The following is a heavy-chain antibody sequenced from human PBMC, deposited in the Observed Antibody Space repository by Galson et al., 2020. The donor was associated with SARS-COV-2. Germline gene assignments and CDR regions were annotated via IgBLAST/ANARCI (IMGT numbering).Heavy chain of an antibody. Sequence: SETLSLTCTVSGGSISSGDYYWSWIRQPPGKGLEWIGYIYYSGSTYYNPSLKSRVTISVDTSKNQFSLKLSSVTAADTAVYYCARVNTIFGVADAFDIWGQGTMVTVSS. CDR2: IYYSGST. V-gene: IGHV4-30-4*01. CDR1: GGSISSGDYY. CDR3: ARVNTIFGVADAFDI. J-gene: IGHJ3*02. D-gene: IGHD3-3*01.